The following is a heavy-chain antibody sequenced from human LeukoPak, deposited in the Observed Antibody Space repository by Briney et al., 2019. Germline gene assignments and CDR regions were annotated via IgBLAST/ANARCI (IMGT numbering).Heavy chain of an antibody. CDR2: IYYSGST. Sequence: SETLSLTCTVSGDSITSSYWSWIRQPPGKGLEWIGYIYYSGSTNYNPSLRSRVTMALDTPKNQFSLKLSSVTAADTAVYYCARATAYYCIDHWGQGTLVTVSS. D-gene: IGHD3-16*01. V-gene: IGHV4-59*01. CDR3: ARATAYYCIDH. J-gene: IGHJ4*02. CDR1: GDSITSSY.